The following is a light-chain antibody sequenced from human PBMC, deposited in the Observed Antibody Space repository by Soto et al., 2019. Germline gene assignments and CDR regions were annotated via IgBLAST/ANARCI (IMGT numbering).Light chain of an antibody. V-gene: IGLV2-14*01. CDR3: SSYTSSSTGV. Sequence: QSVLTQPASVSGSPGQSITISCTGTSSDVGGYNYVSWYQQHPGKAPKLMIYEVSNRPSGVSNRFSGSKSGNTASLTISGLQVEDEADYYCSSYTSSSTGVFGGGTKLTVL. CDR2: EVS. J-gene: IGLJ3*02. CDR1: SSDVGGYNY.